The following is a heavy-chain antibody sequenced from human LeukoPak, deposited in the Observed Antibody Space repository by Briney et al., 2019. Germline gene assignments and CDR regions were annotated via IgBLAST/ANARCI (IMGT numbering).Heavy chain of an antibody. J-gene: IGHJ4*02. Sequence: SETLSLTCTVSGGSISSSSYYWGWLRQPPGKGLEWIGYIYYSGCTNYNPSLKSRVTISVDTSKNQFSLRLSSVTAADTAVYYCARVTGYMIEDYFDYWGQGTLVTVSS. CDR2: IYYSGCT. V-gene: IGHV4-61*05. D-gene: IGHD3-22*01. CDR1: GGSISSSSYY. CDR3: ARVTGYMIEDYFDY.